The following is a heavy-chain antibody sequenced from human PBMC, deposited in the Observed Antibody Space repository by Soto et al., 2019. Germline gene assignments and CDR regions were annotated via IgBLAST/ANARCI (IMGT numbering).Heavy chain of an antibody. CDR3: ARDTDFWSGYYMDC. J-gene: IGHJ4*02. CDR1: GYTFTSYG. CDR2: ISAYNGNT. D-gene: IGHD3-3*01. V-gene: IGHV1-18*04. Sequence: QVQLVQSGAEVKKPGAAVKVSCKASGYTFTSYGISWVRQATGQGLEWMGWISAYNGNTNYAETLQGRVTTNTDTSTSTADMELRSLRSDDTAVYYCARDTDFWSGYYMDCWGQGTLVTVSS.